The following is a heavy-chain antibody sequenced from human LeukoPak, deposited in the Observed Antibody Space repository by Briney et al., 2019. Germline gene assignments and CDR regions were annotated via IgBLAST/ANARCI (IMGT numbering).Heavy chain of an antibody. CDR1: GGTFSSYA. CDR2: IIPIFGTA. D-gene: IGHD3-22*01. J-gene: IGHJ4*02. CDR3: ARYYYDSSGYYESLDY. V-gene: IGHV1-69*05. Sequence: ASVKVSCKASGGTFSSYAISWVRQAPGQGLEWMGGIIPIFGTANYAQKFQGRVTITTDESTSTAYIELSSLRSEDTAVYYCARYYYDSSGYYESLDYWGQGTLVTVSS.